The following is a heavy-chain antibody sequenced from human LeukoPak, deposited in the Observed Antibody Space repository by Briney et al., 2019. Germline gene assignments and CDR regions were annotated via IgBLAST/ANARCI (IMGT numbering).Heavy chain of an antibody. CDR3: ARHNGFITMVRGVHYFDY. CDR2: IYYSGST. CDR1: GGSISSSSYY. Sequence: PSETLSLTCTVSGGSISSSSYYWGWIRQPPGKGLEWIGSIYYSGSTYYNPSLKSRVSISVDTSKNQFSLKLSSVTAADTAVYYCARHNGFITMVRGVHYFDYWGQGTLVTVSS. V-gene: IGHV4-39*01. D-gene: IGHD3-10*01. J-gene: IGHJ4*02.